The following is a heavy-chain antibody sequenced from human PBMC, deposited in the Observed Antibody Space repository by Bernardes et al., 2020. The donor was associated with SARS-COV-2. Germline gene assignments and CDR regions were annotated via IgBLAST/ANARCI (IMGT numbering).Heavy chain of an antibody. CDR2: IWYDGSNK. CDR3: ARELLPPYGMDV. V-gene: IGHV3-33*01. CDR1: GFTFSSYG. D-gene: IGHD3-22*01. J-gene: IGHJ6*02. Sequence: GGSLRLSCAASGFTFSSYGMHWVRQAPGKGLEWVAVIWYDGSNKYYADSVKGRFTISRDNSKNTLYLQMNSLRVEDTAVYYCARELLPPYGMDVWGQGTTVTVSS.